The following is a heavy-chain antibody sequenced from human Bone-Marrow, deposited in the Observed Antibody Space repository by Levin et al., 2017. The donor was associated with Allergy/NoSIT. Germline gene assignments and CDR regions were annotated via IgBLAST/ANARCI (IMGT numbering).Heavy chain of an antibody. V-gene: IGHV3-23*01. CDR2: INTRGDIT. CDR3: AKDVLAADFYYGMDV. D-gene: IGHD3-10*02. CDR1: GFTFSTYA. J-gene: IGHJ6*02. Sequence: GGSLRLSCAASGFTFSTYAMNWVRQSPQKGLEWVSSINTRGDITYSADSVKGRFTISRDNSKSTLFLQMNSLKVEDTALYYCAKDVLAADFYYGMDVWGQGTTVTVSS.